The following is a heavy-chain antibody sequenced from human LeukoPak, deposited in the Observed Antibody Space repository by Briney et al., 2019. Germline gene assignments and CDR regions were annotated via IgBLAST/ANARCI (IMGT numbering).Heavy chain of an antibody. CDR3: ARDQYGDYFVY. V-gene: IGHV3-66*02. D-gene: IGHD4-17*01. Sequence: GGSLRRSCAASGFTVSSNYMSWVRQAPGKGLEWVSVIYSGGSTYYADSVKGRFTISRDNSKNTLYLQMNSLRAEDTAVYYCARDQYGDYFVYWGQGTLVTVSS. CDR2: IYSGGST. CDR1: GFTVSSNY. J-gene: IGHJ4*02.